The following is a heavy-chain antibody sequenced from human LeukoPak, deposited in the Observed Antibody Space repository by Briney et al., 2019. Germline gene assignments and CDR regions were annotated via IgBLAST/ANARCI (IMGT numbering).Heavy chain of an antibody. CDR3: ARGGYSGSYYRFD. CDR2: IDKEGSAA. CDR1: GFIFTNYW. Sequence: GGSLRLSCVSSGFIFTNYWMHWVRQVPGKGPVWVGRIDKEGSAAFYAESVKGRFTISRDDVKSTVYLQMNSLTAEDTAVYHCARGGYSGSYYRFDWGQGTLVTVSS. D-gene: IGHD1-26*01. J-gene: IGHJ4*02. V-gene: IGHV3-74*01.